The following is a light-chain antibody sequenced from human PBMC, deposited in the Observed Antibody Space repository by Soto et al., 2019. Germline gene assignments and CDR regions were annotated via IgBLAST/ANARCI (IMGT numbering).Light chain of an antibody. V-gene: IGKV3-20*01. CDR2: DAS. Sequence: EIVLTQSPGTLSLSPGERVTLSCRASQSLSGSFLAWYQQKPGQAPRLLIHDASSRATGIPDRFSGSGSGTDFTLTISRLEPEDFAVYYWQQYGRSPRTFGQGTKVEIK. CDR1: QSLSGSF. J-gene: IGKJ1*01. CDR3: QQYGRSPRT.